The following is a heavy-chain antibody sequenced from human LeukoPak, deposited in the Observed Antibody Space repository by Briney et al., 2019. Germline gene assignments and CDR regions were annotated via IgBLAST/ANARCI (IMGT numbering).Heavy chain of an antibody. CDR2: IKQDGSEK. D-gene: IGHD4-17*01. V-gene: IGHV3-7*01. CDR1: GFTFSSYW. J-gene: IGHJ5*02. Sequence: GGSLRLSCAASGFTFSSYWMSWVRQAPGKGLEWVAHIKQDGSEKYYVDSVKGRFTISRDNAKNSLYLQMNSLRAEDTAVYYCARDLGLNDYGDYEGWFDPWGQGTLVTVSS. CDR3: ARDLGLNDYGDYEGWFDP.